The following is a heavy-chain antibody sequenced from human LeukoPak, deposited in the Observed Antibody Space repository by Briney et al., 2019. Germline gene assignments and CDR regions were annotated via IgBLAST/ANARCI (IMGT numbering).Heavy chain of an antibody. J-gene: IGHJ4*02. CDR1: GYTFTSYY. D-gene: IGHD6-19*01. V-gene: IGHV1-46*04. Sequence: ASVKVSCKASGYTFTSYYMHWVRQAPGQGLEWMGIINPSGGSTSYAQKLQGRVTMTRDTSTSTVYMELNSLRSEDTAVYYCARAMGIAVAGTLGGYWGQGTLVTVSS. CDR2: INPSGGST. CDR3: ARAMGIAVAGTLGGY.